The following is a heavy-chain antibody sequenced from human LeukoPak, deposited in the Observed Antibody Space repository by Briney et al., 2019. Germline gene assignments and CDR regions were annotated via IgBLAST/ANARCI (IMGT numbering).Heavy chain of an antibody. CDR1: GFTFSSYS. D-gene: IGHD4-17*01. CDR2: IYYSGST. CDR3: ARLTTVTGAYYYYYGMDV. Sequence: GSLRLSCAASGFTFSSYSMNWVRQAPGKGLGWIGYIYYSGSTNYNPSLKSRVTISVDTSKHQFSLKLSSVTAADTAVYYCARLTTVTGAYYYYYGMDVWGQGTTVTVSS. J-gene: IGHJ6*02. V-gene: IGHV4-59*01.